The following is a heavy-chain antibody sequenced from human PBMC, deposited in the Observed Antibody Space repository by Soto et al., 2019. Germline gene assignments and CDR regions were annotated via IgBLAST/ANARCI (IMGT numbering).Heavy chain of an antibody. CDR1: GGSISSSSYY. D-gene: IGHD6-13*01. Sequence: QLQLQESGPGLVKPSETLSLTCTVSGGSISSSSYYWGWIRQPPGKGLEWIGSIYYSGSTYYNPSLKSRVTTSVDTSKNQFSLKLSSVTAADTAVYYCARRLYSSSWYVDYWGQGTLVTVSS. J-gene: IGHJ4*02. V-gene: IGHV4-39*01. CDR2: IYYSGST. CDR3: ARRLYSSSWYVDY.